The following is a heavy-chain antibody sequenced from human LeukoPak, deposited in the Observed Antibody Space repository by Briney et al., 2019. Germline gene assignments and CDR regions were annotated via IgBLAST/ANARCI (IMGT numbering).Heavy chain of an antibody. Sequence: GRSLRLSCAASGFTFDDYAMHWVRQAPGKGLEWVSGISWNSGSIVYADSVKGRFTISRDNAKNSLYLQMNSLRAEDMALYYCAKDMSGSYSYHFDYWGQGTLVTVSS. CDR3: AKDMSGSYSYHFDY. D-gene: IGHD1-26*01. J-gene: IGHJ4*02. V-gene: IGHV3-9*03. CDR2: ISWNSGSI. CDR1: GFTFDDYA.